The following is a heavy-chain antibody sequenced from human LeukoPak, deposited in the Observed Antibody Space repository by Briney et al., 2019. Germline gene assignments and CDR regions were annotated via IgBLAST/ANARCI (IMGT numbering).Heavy chain of an antibody. Sequence: SQTLSLTCSVFGGSISSGDYYWRWIRQPPGKGLEWMGYIYYSGSTYYNPSLKSRVTISVDTSKNQFSLKLSSVTAADTAVYSWARQGIGCWSGYYTPLTHTWFVPSGAGALVTVSS. CDR1: GGSISSGDYY. D-gene: IGHD3-3*01. J-gene: IGHJ5*02. CDR3: ARQGIGCWSGYYTPLTHTWFVP. V-gene: IGHV4-30-4*08. CDR2: IYYSGST.